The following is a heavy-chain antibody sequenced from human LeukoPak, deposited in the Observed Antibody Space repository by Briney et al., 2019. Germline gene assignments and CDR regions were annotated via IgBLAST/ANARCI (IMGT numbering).Heavy chain of an antibody. V-gene: IGHV4-59*12. CDR3: AFDSSGNDAFDI. CDR1: GGSMNSYY. J-gene: IGHJ3*02. Sequence: PSVTLSLTCTVSGGSMNSYYWSWIRQPPGKGLEWIGYIYDSGSTNYNPSLKSRVTISVDKSKNQFSLKLSSVTAADTAVYYCAFDSSGNDAFDIWGQGTMVTVSS. CDR2: IYDSGST. D-gene: IGHD3-22*01.